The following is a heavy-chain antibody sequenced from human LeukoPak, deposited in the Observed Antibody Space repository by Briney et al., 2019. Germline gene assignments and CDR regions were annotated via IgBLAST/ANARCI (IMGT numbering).Heavy chain of an antibody. V-gene: IGHV3-74*01. D-gene: IGHD2-8*02. CDR3: ARVCTGGGCYHFDS. Sequence: GGSLRLSCEASGFTFSSYWMHWVRQAPGKGLVWVSRINGDGSRTSYADSVKGRFTISRDNARNTVYLQMNSLRAEDTDVYYCARVCTGGGCYHFDSWGQGTLVTVSS. J-gene: IGHJ4*02. CDR2: INGDGSRT. CDR1: GFTFSSYW.